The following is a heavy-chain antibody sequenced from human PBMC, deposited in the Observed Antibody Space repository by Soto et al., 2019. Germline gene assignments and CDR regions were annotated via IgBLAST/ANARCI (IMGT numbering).Heavy chain of an antibody. D-gene: IGHD6-19*01. J-gene: IGHJ5*02. CDR2: MYYSGST. CDR3: ASLGIAVAGTSWFDP. Sequence: SETLSLTCTVSGGSISSYYWSWVRQPPGSGLEWIGYMYYSGSTNYNPSLKSRVTMSVDTSKKRFSLKLTSVTAADTAVYYCASLGIAVAGTSWFDPWGQGTLVTVSS. V-gene: IGHV4-59*01. CDR1: GGSISSYY.